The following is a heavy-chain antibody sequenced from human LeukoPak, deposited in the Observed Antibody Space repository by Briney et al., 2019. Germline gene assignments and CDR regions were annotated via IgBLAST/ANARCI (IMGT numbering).Heavy chain of an antibody. V-gene: IGHV3-9*01. CDR1: GFTFDDYA. D-gene: IGHD6-13*01. CDR3: AKDKFTAAGHSYFDS. CDR2: IAWNSGIM. J-gene: IGHJ4*02. Sequence: GGSLRLSCAASGFTFDDYAMHWVRQAPGKGLEWVSGIAWNSGIMGYADSVKSRFAISRDNAKNSLYLQMDSLRPEDTALYYCAKDKFTAAGHSYFDSWGQGTLVTVSS.